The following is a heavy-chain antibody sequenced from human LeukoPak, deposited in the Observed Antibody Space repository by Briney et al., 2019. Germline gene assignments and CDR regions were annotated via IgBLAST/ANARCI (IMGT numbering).Heavy chain of an antibody. CDR3: AVVGATLFDY. CDR2: ISAYNGKT. CDR1: GYTFTSYG. Sequence: ASVKVSCKASGYTFTSYGISWVRQAPGQGLERMGWISAYNGKTNYAQKLQGRGTMTTDTSTSTAYMELRSLRADDTAVYYCAVVGATLFDYWGQGTLVTVSS. D-gene: IGHD1-26*01. J-gene: IGHJ4*02. V-gene: IGHV1-18*01.